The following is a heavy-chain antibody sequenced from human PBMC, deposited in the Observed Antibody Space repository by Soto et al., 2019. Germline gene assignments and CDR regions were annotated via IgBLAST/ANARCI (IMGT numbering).Heavy chain of an antibody. D-gene: IGHD1-1*01. CDR2: IIPIIGII. CDR1: GGTFSTYT. V-gene: IGHV1-69*02. J-gene: IGHJ4*02. Sequence: SVKVCCKASGGTFSTYTITWVRQAPGQGLEWMGRIIPIIGIINYAQKFQGRVTISADKFTGTAYMELSRLRSDDTAVYYCAKKVPGSNPLDSWGQGALVTVS. CDR3: AKKVPGSNPLDS.